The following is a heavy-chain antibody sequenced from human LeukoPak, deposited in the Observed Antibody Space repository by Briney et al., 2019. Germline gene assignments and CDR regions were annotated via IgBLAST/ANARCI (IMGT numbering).Heavy chain of an antibody. J-gene: IGHJ4*02. CDR1: GYTFTSYA. Sequence: GASVKVSCKASGYTFTSYAMHWVRQAPGQRLEWMGWINAGNGNTKYSQKFQGRVTVTRDTSASTAYMELSSLRSEDTAVYYCATDSSSWYYAPDYWGQGTLVTVSS. D-gene: IGHD6-13*01. V-gene: IGHV1-3*01. CDR2: INAGNGNT. CDR3: ATDSSSWYYAPDY.